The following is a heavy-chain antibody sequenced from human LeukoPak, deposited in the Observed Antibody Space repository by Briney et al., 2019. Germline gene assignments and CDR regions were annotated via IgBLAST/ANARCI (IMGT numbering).Heavy chain of an antibody. V-gene: IGHV4-59*08. CDR3: ARGNRYSSSWYSGWFDP. J-gene: IGHJ5*02. Sequence: SETLSLTCSVSGGSISGYYWSWIRQPPGKGLEWIAYIYYSGTTSYNPSLKSRVTISVDTSKNQFSLKLSSVTAADTAVYYCARGNRYSSSWYSGWFDPWGQGTLVTVSS. CDR1: GGSISGYY. D-gene: IGHD6-13*01. CDR2: IYYSGTT.